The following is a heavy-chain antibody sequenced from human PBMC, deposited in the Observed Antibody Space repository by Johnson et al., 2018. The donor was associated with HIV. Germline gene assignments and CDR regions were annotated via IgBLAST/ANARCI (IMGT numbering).Heavy chain of an antibody. CDR3: ARDASMFRLDSSGYANSFSI. CDR2: ISYDGSDK. V-gene: IGHV3-30*04. Sequence: QVQLVESGGGVVRPGGSLRLSCAASGFTFSSYAMHWVRQAPGKGLEWVAVISYDGSDKNYVESVKGRFTISRDNAKNSLYLQMNSLRVEDTAVYYCARDASMFRLDSSGYANSFSIWGQGTLVTVSA. CDR1: GFTFSSYA. J-gene: IGHJ3*02. D-gene: IGHD3-22*01.